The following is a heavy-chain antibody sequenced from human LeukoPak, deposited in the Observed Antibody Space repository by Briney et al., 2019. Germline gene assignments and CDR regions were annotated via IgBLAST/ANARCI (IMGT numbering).Heavy chain of an antibody. Sequence: ASVKVSCKASGYTFTSYYMHWLRQAPGPGLEWMGWINPNSGGTNYAQNFQGRVTMTRDTSISTAYMELSRLRSDDTAVYYCASDLWGVGPSLVGYYFDHWGQGTLVTVSS. CDR1: GYTFTSYY. V-gene: IGHV1-2*02. CDR3: ASDLWGVGPSLVGYYFDH. CDR2: INPNSGGT. J-gene: IGHJ4*02. D-gene: IGHD1-26*01.